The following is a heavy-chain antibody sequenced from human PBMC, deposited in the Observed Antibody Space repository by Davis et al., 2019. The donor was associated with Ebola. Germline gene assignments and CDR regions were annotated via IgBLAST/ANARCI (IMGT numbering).Heavy chain of an antibody. J-gene: IGHJ4*02. V-gene: IGHV1-69*06. Sequence: SVQVSCKASGGTFSSYAISWVRQAPRKGLEWMGGIIPIFGTANYAQKFQGRVTITADKSTSTAYMELSSLRSEDTAVYYCARDLGQVTSSGWYGWGQGTLVTVSS. CDR3: ARDLGQVTSSGWYG. CDR2: IIPIFGTA. D-gene: IGHD6-19*01. CDR1: GGTFSSYA.